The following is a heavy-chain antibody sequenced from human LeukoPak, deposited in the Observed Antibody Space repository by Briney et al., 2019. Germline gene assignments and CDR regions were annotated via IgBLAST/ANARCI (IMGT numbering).Heavy chain of an antibody. V-gene: IGHV3-33*01. CDR2: IWYDGSNK. D-gene: IGHD5-24*01. CDR1: GFTFSSYG. Sequence: PGGSLRLSCAVSGFTFSSYGMHWVRQAPGKGLEWVAVIWYDGSNKYYADSVEGRFTISRDNSKNTLYLQMNSLRAEDTAVYYCASSTITATLDYWGQGTLVAVSS. J-gene: IGHJ4*02. CDR3: ASSTITATLDY.